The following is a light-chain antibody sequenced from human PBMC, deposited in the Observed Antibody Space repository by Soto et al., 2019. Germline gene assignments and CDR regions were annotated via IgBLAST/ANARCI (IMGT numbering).Light chain of an antibody. CDR2: AAS. CDR1: HGITSW. Sequence: DIQMIQFPSSVSASVGDRVTITCRASHGITSWLAWYQQKPGKAPKLLINAASSLQTGVPSRFSSSGSGTDFTLTISSLQPEDFATYYCQQAHTFPPTFGPGTNVDIK. CDR3: QQAHTFPPT. J-gene: IGKJ3*01. V-gene: IGKV1-12*01.